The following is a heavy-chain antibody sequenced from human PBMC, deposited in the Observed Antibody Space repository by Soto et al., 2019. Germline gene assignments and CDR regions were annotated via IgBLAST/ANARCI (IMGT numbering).Heavy chain of an antibody. CDR1: GYSFTSYW. CDR3: ARHGNWNEVDGSDYYYYGMDV. D-gene: IGHD1-20*01. V-gene: IGHV5-51*01. J-gene: IGHJ6*02. CDR2: IYPGDSDT. Sequence: GESLKISCKGSGYSFTSYWIGWVRQMPGKGLEWMGIIYPGDSDTRYSPSFQGQVTISADKFISTAYLQWSSLKASDTAMHYCARHGNWNEVDGSDYYYYGMDVWGQGTTVTVSS.